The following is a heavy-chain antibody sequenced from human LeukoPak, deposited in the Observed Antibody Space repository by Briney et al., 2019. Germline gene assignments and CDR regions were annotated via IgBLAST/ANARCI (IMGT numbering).Heavy chain of an antibody. J-gene: IGHJ4*02. CDR3: AKSDSSGYYLRRFDY. D-gene: IGHD3-22*01. Sequence: PGGSLRPSCAASGFTFSSYAMSWVRQAPGKGLEWVSAISGSGASTYYADSVKGRFTISRDNSKNTLYLQMNSLRAEDMAVYYCAKSDSSGYYLRRFDYWGQGTLVTVSS. CDR2: ISGSGAST. V-gene: IGHV3-23*01. CDR1: GFTFSSYA.